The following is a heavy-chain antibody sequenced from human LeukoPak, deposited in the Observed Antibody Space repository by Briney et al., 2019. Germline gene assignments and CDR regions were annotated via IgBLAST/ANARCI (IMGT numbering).Heavy chain of an antibody. V-gene: IGHV4-34*01. J-gene: IGHJ4*02. Sequence: PSETLSLTCAVYGGSFSGYYWSWIRQPPGKGLEWIGEINHSGSTNYNPSLKSRVTISVDTSKNQFSLKLSSVTAADTAVYYCARGGYSQFTYYYDSSGRRLDYWGQGTLVTVSS. D-gene: IGHD3-22*01. CDR2: INHSGST. CDR3: ARGGYSQFTYYYDSSGRRLDY. CDR1: GGSFSGYY.